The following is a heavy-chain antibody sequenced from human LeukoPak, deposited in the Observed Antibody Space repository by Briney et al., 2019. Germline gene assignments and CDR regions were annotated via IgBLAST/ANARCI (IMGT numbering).Heavy chain of an antibody. D-gene: IGHD6-13*01. V-gene: IGHV3-30*02. CDR2: IPYDGSNK. CDR3: ATEVPSRIAAAGHFDY. Sequence: GGSLRLSCAASGFTFSSYGMHWVRQAPGKGLEWVAFIPYDGSNKYYADSVKGRFTISRDNSKNTLYLQMNSLRAEDTAVYYCATEVPSRIAAAGHFDYWGQGTLVTVSS. CDR1: GFTFSSYG. J-gene: IGHJ4*02.